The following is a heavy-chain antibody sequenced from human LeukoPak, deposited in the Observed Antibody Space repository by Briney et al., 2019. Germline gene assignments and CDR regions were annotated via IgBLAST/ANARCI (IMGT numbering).Heavy chain of an antibody. CDR3: AKMKGHPLPKYYMDV. D-gene: IGHD1-26*01. V-gene: IGHV3-23*01. Sequence: GGSLRLSCAASGFTFSSYAMSWVRQAPGKGLEWVSAISGSGGSTYYADSVKGRFTISRDNSKNTLYLQMNSLRAEDTAIYYCAKMKGHPLPKYYMDVWGQGTTVTVSS. J-gene: IGHJ6*01. CDR1: GFTFSSYA. CDR2: ISGSGGST.